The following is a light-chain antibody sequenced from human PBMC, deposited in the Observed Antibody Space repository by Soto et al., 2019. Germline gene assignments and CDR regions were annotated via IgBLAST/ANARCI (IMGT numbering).Light chain of an antibody. V-gene: IGKV3-15*01. CDR2: GVS. J-gene: IGKJ4*01. CDR3: QQYKDWPLT. Sequence: EIVMTQSSATLSVSPGERATLSCRASQSITTNLAWYQQKPGQAPRLLIYGVSTKATGVPARFSGSGYGTEFTLTISNLQSEDFALYYCQQYKDWPLTFGGGTKVEIK. CDR1: QSITTN.